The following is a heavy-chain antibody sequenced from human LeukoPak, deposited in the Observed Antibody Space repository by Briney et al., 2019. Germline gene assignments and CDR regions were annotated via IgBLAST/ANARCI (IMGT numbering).Heavy chain of an antibody. V-gene: IGHV4-39*07. Sequence: SETLSLTCTVSGGSVSNANSYWGWIRQPPGKGREWIGSVYYEGRTYYNPSLNSRVTMSVDTSKSQFFLNLNSVTAADTAVYYCVTQRLIIGYCSSASCPHWFDPWGQGTLVTVSS. CDR1: GGSVSNANSY. CDR2: VYYEGRT. J-gene: IGHJ5*02. D-gene: IGHD2-2*01. CDR3: VTQRLIIGYCSSASCPHWFDP.